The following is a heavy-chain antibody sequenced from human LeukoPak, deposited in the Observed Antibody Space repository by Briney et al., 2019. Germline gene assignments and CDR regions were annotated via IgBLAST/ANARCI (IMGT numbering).Heavy chain of an antibody. Sequence: GRSLRLSCAASGFTFSSYDMHWVRQATGKGLEWVSAIGTAGDTYYPGSVKGRFTISRENAKNSLYLQMNSLRAGDTAVCYCARASYYYDSSGYYYFDYWGQGTLVTVSS. J-gene: IGHJ4*02. V-gene: IGHV3-13*04. CDR2: IGTAGDT. CDR3: ARASYYYDSSGYYYFDY. D-gene: IGHD3-22*01. CDR1: GFTFSSYD.